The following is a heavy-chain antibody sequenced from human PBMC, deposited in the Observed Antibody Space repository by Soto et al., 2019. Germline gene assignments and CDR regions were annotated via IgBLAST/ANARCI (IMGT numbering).Heavy chain of an antibody. CDR1: GYTFTSYY. CDR3: ARGGVSRPRPFDY. CDR2: INPNGGST. Sequence: ASVRVSCKASGYTFTSYYMHWVRQAPGQGLEWMGIINPNGGSTSYAQKFQGRVTMTRDTSTSTLYMGLNSLRSEDTAVFYCARGGVSRPRPFDYWGQGTQVTVS. D-gene: IGHD6-6*01. V-gene: IGHV1-46*01. J-gene: IGHJ4*02.